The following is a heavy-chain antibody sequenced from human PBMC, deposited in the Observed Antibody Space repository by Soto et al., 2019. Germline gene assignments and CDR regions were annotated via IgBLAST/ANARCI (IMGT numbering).Heavy chain of an antibody. CDR2: IYYSGST. J-gene: IGHJ4*02. V-gene: IGHV4-59*08. CDR3: ARWYHYYGDYGLDY. D-gene: IGHD4-17*01. Sequence: AETLSLTCTVSGGSISSYYWSWIRQPPGKGLKWIRYIYYSGSTNYNPSIKSRDTISVDTSKKQFSLYLSSVTAAVLVVYYCARWYHYYGDYGLDYWGPGTLVTVSS. CDR1: GGSISSYY.